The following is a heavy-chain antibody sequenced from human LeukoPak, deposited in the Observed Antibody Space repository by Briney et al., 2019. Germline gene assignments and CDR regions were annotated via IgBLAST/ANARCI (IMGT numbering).Heavy chain of an antibody. V-gene: IGHV4-59*01. CDR3: ARGAGWYGF. CDR1: GGPISSYY. D-gene: IGHD6-19*01. J-gene: IGHJ4*02. Sequence: RPSETLSLTCTVSGGPISSYYWSWLRQPPGEGLEWIGYIYFSGTTNYNPSLKSRVTISVDTSKNQFSLKLNSVTAADTAVYYCARGAGWYGFWGQGTLVTVST. CDR2: IYFSGTT.